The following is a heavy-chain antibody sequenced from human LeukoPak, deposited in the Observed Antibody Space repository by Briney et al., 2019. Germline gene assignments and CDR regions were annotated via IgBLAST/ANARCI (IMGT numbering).Heavy chain of an antibody. J-gene: IGHJ6*03. D-gene: IGHD1-26*01. V-gene: IGHV3-30*18. CDR1: GFTFSSYG. CDR3: AKDLNSGSRLYYMDV. CDR2: ISYDGSNK. Sequence: PGRSLRLSCAASGFTFSSYGMHWVRQAPGKGLEWVAVISYDGSNKYCADSVKGRFTISRDNSKNTLYLQMNSLRAEDTAVYYCAKDLNSGSRLYYMDVWGKGTTVTVSS.